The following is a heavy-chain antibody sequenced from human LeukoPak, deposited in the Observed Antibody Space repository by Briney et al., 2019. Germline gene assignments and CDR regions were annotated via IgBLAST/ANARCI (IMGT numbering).Heavy chain of an antibody. CDR1: GFTFSSYW. V-gene: IGHV3-74*01. Sequence: GGSLRLSCAASGFTFSSYWMHWVRQAPGKGLVWVSRINSDGSSTSYADSVKGRFTISRDNAKNTLYLQMNSLRAEDTAVYYCAKGPEMATIVDYFDYWGQGTLVTVSS. D-gene: IGHD5-24*01. CDR2: INSDGSST. CDR3: AKGPEMATIVDYFDY. J-gene: IGHJ4*02.